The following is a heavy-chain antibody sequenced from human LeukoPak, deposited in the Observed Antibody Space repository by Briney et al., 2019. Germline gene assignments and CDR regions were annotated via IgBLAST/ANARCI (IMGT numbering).Heavy chain of an antibody. CDR2: IYYSGST. CDR1: GGSISSSSYY. CDR3: ARHVLRYSSGWYNY. Sequence: SETLSLTCTVSGGSISSSSYYWGWIRQPPGKGLEWIGSIYYSGSTYYNPSLKSRVTISVDTSKNQFSLKLSSVTAADTAVYYCARHVLRYSSGWYNYWGQGTLVTVS. D-gene: IGHD6-19*01. J-gene: IGHJ4*02. V-gene: IGHV4-39*01.